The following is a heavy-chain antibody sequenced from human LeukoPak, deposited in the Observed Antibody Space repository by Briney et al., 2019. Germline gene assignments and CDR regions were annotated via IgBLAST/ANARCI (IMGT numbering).Heavy chain of an antibody. CDR1: GFTFSYYS. V-gene: IGHV3-21*03. CDR3: TTDHTFSIQQLTTS. CDR2: ISSSSGYI. J-gene: IGHJ5*02. D-gene: IGHD6-13*01. Sequence: GGSLRLSCAASGFTFSYYSMNWVRQAPGKGLEWVSSISSSSGYIYYADSVKGRFTISRDNAKNSLYLQMNSLRAEDTAMYYCTTDHTFSIQQLTTSWGQGSLVTVSS.